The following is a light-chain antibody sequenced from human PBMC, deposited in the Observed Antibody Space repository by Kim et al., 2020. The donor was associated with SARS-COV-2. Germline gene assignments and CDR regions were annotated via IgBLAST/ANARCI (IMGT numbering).Light chain of an antibody. V-gene: IGLV2-8*01. J-gene: IGLJ2*01. CDR1: SSDVGGYNY. Sequence: GQSVTTSCTGTSSDVGGYNYVSLYQQHPGKAPKLMIYEVTKRPSGVPDRFSGSKSGNTASLTVSGLQAEDEADYYCTSYAGSHNLVFGGGTQLTVL. CDR3: TSYAGSHNLV. CDR2: EVT.